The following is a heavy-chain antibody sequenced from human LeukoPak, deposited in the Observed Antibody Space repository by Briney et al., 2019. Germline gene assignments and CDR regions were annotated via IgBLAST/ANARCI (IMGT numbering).Heavy chain of an antibody. CDR3: AKDLSCSSASCRPDY. CDR2: ISWNSGNI. CDR1: GFSFDDYG. Sequence: GGSLRLSCVASGFSFDDYGMFWVRQTPGKGLEWVSGISWNSGNIGYADSVKGRFTVSRDNGKNSLYLQMNSLRAEDTAVYYCAKDLSCSSASCRPDYWGQGTLVTVSS. V-gene: IGHV3-9*01. J-gene: IGHJ4*02. D-gene: IGHD2-2*01.